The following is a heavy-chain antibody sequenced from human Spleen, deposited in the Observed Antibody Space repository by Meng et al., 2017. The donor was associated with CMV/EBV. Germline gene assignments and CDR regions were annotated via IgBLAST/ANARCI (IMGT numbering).Heavy chain of an antibody. D-gene: IGHD3-9*01. CDR1: GGTVSSYA. V-gene: IGHV1-69*05. J-gene: IGHJ5*02. CDR3: ARGERLVTDYNGFDP. Sequence: SGGTVSSYAISWVRQAPGQGLEWMGGIIPIFGTANYAQKFQGRVTITTDESTSTAYMELSSLRSEDTAVYYCARGERLVTDYNGFDPWGQGTLVTVSS. CDR2: IIPIFGTA.